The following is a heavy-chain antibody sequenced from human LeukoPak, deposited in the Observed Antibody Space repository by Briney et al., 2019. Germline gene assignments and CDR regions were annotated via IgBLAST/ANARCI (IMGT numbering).Heavy chain of an antibody. CDR3: ARISIAAEDY. J-gene: IGHJ4*02. V-gene: IGHV1-46*01. D-gene: IGHD6-13*01. Sequence: ASVKVSCKASGYTFTSYYIHWVRPAPGQGLEWMGIINPSGGSTSYAQKFQGRVTMTRDTSISTAYMELSRLRSDDTAVYYCARISIAAEDYWGQGTLVTVSS. CDR2: INPSGGST. CDR1: GYTFTSYY.